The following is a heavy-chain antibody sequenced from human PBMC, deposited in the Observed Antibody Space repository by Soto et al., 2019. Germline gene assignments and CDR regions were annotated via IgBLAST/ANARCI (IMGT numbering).Heavy chain of an antibody. D-gene: IGHD3-16*01. Sequence: EVQLLDSGGGLVQPGGSLRLSCAASGFTFSNYAMTWVRQGPGKGLEWVSGISGSGGRSYYADSVKGRFTISRDNSKSKFYLQMNRLRAEDTAVYYCAKAYFVWSSEQPYYFDYWGQGTLVTVSS. CDR3: AKAYFVWSSEQPYYFDY. CDR2: ISGSGGRS. CDR1: GFTFSNYA. V-gene: IGHV3-23*01. J-gene: IGHJ4*02.